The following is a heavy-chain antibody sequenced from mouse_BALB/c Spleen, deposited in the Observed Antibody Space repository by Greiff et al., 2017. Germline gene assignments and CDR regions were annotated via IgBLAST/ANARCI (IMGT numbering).Heavy chain of an antibody. J-gene: IGHJ4*01. CDR1: GFNIKDTY. D-gene: IGHD1-1*01. CDR3: ASPFITTVVATGDYAMDY. V-gene: IGHV14-3*02. Sequence: VQLKQSGAELVKPGASVKLSCTASGFNIKDTYMHWVKQRPEQGLEWIGRIDPANGNTKYDPKFQGKATITADTSSNTAYLQLSSLTSEDTAVYYCASPFITTVVATGDYAMDYWGQGTSVTVSS. CDR2: IDPANGNT.